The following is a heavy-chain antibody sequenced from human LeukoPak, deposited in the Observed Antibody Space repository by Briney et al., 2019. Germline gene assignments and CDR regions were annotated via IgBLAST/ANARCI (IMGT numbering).Heavy chain of an antibody. CDR2: INPSGSI. CDR3: ARGGDSRSWYWFDP. D-gene: IGHD6-13*01. CDR1: DGSFSGYS. V-gene: IGHV4-34*01. Sequence: PSETLSLTCAVYDGSFSGYSWNWIRQPPGKGLEWIGEINPSGSINYNPSLKSRATMSVDTSKKQFSLKLSSVTAADTAVYYCARGGDSRSWYWFDPWGQGTLVTVSS. J-gene: IGHJ5*02.